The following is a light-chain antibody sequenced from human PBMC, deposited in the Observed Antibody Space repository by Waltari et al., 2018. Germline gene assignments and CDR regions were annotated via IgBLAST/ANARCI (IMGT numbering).Light chain of an antibody. CDR2: CAS. J-gene: IGKJ2*01. V-gene: IGKV4-1*01. CDR1: QSVLYSPNNKNY. CDR3: HQYYSTPYT. Sequence: DIVMTQSPDSLAVSLGERATINCKSSQSVLYSPNNKNYLAWYQQKPGQPPKLLIYCASSRESAVPDRFSGSGSGTEFTLTISSLQAEDVAVYYCHQYYSTPYTFGQGTKLEI.